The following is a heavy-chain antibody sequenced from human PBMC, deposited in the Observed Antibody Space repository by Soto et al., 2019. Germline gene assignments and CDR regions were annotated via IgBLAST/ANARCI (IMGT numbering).Heavy chain of an antibody. D-gene: IGHD2-2*01. CDR1: GGSISSSSYY. V-gene: IGHV4-39*01. J-gene: IGHJ5*02. CDR3: ARQRWDCSSTSCSWFDP. CDR2: IYYSGST. Sequence: SETLSLTCTVSGGSISSSSYYWGWIRQPPGKGLEWIGSIYYSGSTYYNPSLKSRVTISVDTSKNQFSLKLSSVTAADTAAYYCARQRWDCSSTSCSWFDPWGQGTLVTVSS.